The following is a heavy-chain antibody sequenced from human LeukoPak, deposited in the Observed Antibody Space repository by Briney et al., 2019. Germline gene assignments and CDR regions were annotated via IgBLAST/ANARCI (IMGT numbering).Heavy chain of an antibody. CDR3: VRRAPGATEDS. D-gene: IGHD1-26*01. CDR1: GGSISSGDYY. V-gene: IGHV4-30-4*01. J-gene: IGHJ4*02. CDR2: IYYSGST. Sequence: SETLSLTCTVSGGSISSGDYYWSWIRQPPGKGLEWIGYIYYSGSTYYNPSLKSRLTISADTSKNQFSLRLSSVTAADTAVYYCVRRAPGATEDSWGQGALVTVSS.